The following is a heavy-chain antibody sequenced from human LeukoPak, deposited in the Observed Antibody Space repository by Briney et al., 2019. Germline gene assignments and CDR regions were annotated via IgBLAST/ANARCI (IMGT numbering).Heavy chain of an antibody. Sequence: PGGSLRLSCAASGFTFSSYAMSWVRQAPGKGLGWVSAISGSGGSTYYADSVKGRFTISRDNSKNTLYLQMNSLRAEDTAVYYCAKDLAVAGIRGWAFDIWGQGTMVTVSS. CDR1: GFTFSSYA. CDR2: ISGSGGST. CDR3: AKDLAVAGIRGWAFDI. J-gene: IGHJ3*02. D-gene: IGHD6-19*01. V-gene: IGHV3-23*01.